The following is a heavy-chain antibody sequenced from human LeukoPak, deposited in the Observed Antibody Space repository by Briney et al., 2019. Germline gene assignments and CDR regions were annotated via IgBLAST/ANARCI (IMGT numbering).Heavy chain of an antibody. J-gene: IGHJ5*02. CDR1: GFTFSSYA. V-gene: IGHV3-30*04. CDR3: ARERYCSSTSCSPSESDP. CDR2: ISYDGSNK. Sequence: GGSLRLSCAASGFTFSSYAMHWVRQAPGKGLEWVAVISYDGSNKYYADSVKGRFTISRDNSKNTLYLQMNSLRAEDTAVYYCARERYCSSTSCSPSESDPWGQGTLVTVSS. D-gene: IGHD2-2*01.